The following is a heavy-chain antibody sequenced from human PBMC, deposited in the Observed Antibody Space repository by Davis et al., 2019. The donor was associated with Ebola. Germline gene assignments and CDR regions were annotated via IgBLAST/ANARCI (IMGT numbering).Heavy chain of an antibody. Sequence: GESLKISCPASGFTFRTYAMNWVRQAPGKGLEWVSAVSGSGTTTSYADSVKGRFTISRDNSNNTLYLQMSSLRVEDTARYYCAKASWGPAARPLLDSWGQGTLVTVSS. CDR1: GFTFRTYA. V-gene: IGHV3-23*01. J-gene: IGHJ4*02. CDR2: VSGSGTTT. D-gene: IGHD2-2*02. CDR3: AKASWGPAARPLLDS.